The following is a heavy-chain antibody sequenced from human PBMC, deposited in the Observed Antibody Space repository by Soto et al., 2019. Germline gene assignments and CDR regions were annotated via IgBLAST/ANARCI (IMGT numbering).Heavy chain of an antibody. J-gene: IGHJ4*02. CDR2: ISGSGGST. D-gene: IGHD6-19*01. Sequence: GGSLRLSCAASGFTFSNYAMSWVRQAPGKGLEWVSAISGSGGSTYYADSVKGRFTISRDNSKNTLYLQMNSLRAEDTAVYYCANQLFHKYSSDPDYWGQGTLVTVSS. V-gene: IGHV3-23*01. CDR1: GFTFSNYA. CDR3: ANQLFHKYSSDPDY.